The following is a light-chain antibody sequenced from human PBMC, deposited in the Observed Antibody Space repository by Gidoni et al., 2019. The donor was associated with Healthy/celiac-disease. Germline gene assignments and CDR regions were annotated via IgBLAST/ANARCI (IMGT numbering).Light chain of an antibody. CDR3: QHYENGPRT. J-gene: IGKJ2*01. Sequence: EIVMTQSPATLSVSPGQGATLSCRASQSLYSNLAWYQQRPGQAPRLLLYDAATRATGTPVRFSGSGSGTEFTLTSSNLQSEDFAVYYCQHYENGPRTFXQXTKLEIK. V-gene: IGKV3-15*01. CDR1: QSLYSN. CDR2: DAA.